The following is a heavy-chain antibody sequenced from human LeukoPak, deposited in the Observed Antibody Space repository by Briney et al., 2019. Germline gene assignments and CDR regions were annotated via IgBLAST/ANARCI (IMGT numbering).Heavy chain of an antibody. CDR1: GGTFSSYA. CDR3: ARSFLPGATVTNWFDP. J-gene: IGHJ5*02. V-gene: IGHV1-69*05. CDR2: IIPIFGTA. D-gene: IGHD4-17*01. Sequence: SVKVSCKASGGTFSSYAISWVRQAPGQGLEWMGGIIPIFGTANYAQKSQGRVTITTDESTSTAYMKLSSLRSEDTAVYYCARSFLPGATVTNWFDPWGQGTLVTVSS.